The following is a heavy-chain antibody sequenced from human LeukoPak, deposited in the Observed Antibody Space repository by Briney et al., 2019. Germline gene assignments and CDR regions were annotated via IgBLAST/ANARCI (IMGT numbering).Heavy chain of an antibody. Sequence: SETLSLTCTVSRDSISSFYWSWIRQTPGKGLEWIGRIYTSGRTNYNPSLKSRVTISVDTSKNQFSLKLSSVTAADTAVYYCARDKSYCTSISCYYNWFDPWGQGTRVTVSS. D-gene: IGHD2-2*01. CDR1: RDSISSFY. J-gene: IGHJ5*02. CDR3: ARDKSYCTSISCYYNWFDP. V-gene: IGHV4-4*08. CDR2: IYTSGRT.